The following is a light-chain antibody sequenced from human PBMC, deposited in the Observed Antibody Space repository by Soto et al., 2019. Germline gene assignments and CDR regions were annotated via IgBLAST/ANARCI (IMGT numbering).Light chain of an antibody. V-gene: IGKV3-11*01. CDR1: QSVSSY. CDR3: QQRSNWPPT. J-gene: IGKJ5*01. Sequence: IVLTQSPATLSLSPGERATLSCRASQSVSSYLAWYQQKPGQAPRLLIYDASNRATGIPARFSGIVSGTDFTLTISRLEPEDGAVDEGQQRSNWPPTFCQGTRLEIK. CDR2: DAS.